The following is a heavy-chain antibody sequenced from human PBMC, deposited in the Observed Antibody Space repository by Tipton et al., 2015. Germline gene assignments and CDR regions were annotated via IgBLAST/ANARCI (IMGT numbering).Heavy chain of an antibody. CDR2: TNPNSANT. CDR1: GYTFTSYD. J-gene: IGHJ4*02. D-gene: IGHD3-9*01. CDR3: ARRGLYDILTGYYQADY. Sequence: QSGAEVKKPGASVKVSCKASGYTFTSYDIHWVRQATGQGLEWMGWTNPNSANTGYAQKFQGRVTMTRNTSITTAYMELRSLRSDDTAVYYCARRGLYDILTGYYQADYWGQGTLVTVSS. V-gene: IGHV1-8*01.